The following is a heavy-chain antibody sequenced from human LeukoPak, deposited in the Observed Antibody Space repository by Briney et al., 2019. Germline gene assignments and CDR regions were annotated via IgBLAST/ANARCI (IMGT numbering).Heavy chain of an antibody. D-gene: IGHD2-2*01. CDR2: ISAYNGNT. J-gene: IGHJ6*03. CDR1: GYTLRSYG. Sequence: ASVKVSCKASGYTLRSYGITWVRQAPGQGLEWMGWISAYNGNTKYPQKLQGRVTMTTDTSTSTVYMELRSLRSDDTAVYYCARGPIIDIVIVPAADDYYYMDVWGKGTTVTVSS. V-gene: IGHV1-18*01. CDR3: ARGPIIDIVIVPAADDYYYMDV.